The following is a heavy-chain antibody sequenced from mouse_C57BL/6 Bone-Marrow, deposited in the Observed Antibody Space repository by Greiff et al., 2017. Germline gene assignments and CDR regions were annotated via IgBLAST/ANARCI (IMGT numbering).Heavy chain of an antibody. V-gene: IGHV10-1*01. Sequence: EVMLVESGGGLVQPKGSLKLSCAASGFSFNTYAMNWVRQAPGKGLEWVARIRSKSNNYATYYADSVKDRFTISRDDSESMLYLQMNNLKTEDTAMYYCVRHEMMSSNGSSLTYWGQGTTLTVSS. J-gene: IGHJ2*01. D-gene: IGHD1-1*01. CDR1: GFSFNTYA. CDR2: IRSKSNNYAT. CDR3: VRHEMMSSNGSSLTY.